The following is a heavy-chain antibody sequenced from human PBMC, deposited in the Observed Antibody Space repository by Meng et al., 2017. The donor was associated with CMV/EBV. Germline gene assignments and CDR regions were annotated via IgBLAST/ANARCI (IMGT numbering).Heavy chain of an antibody. CDR2: INHSGST. D-gene: IGHD2-2*01. CDR3: ARTRYCSSTSCYSRKYNWFDP. CDR1: GGSFSGYY. J-gene: IGHJ5*02. Sequence: SETLSLTCAVYGGSFSGYYWSWIRQPPGKGLEWIGEINHSGSTNYNPSLKSRVTISVDTSKNQFSLKLSSVTAADTAVYYCARTRYCSSTSCYSRKYNWFDPWGQGALVTVS. V-gene: IGHV4-34*01.